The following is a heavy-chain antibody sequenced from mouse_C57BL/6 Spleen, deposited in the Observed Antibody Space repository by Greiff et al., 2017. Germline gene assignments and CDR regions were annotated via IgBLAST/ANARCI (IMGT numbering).Heavy chain of an antibody. CDR1: GYTFTDYY. V-gene: IGHV1-75*01. CDR2: IFPGSGST. D-gene: IGHD2-3*01. J-gene: IGHJ2*01. Sequence: SGPELVKPGASVKISCKASGYTFTDYYINWVKQRPGQGLEWIGWIFPGSGSTYYNEKFKGKATLTVDKSSSTAYMLLSSLTSEDSAVYFCARFFDGYYNAFDYWGQGTTLTVSS. CDR3: ARFFDGYYNAFDY.